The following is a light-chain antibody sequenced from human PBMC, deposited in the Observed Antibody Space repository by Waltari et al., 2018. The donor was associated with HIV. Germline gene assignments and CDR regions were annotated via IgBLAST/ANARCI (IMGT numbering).Light chain of an antibody. V-gene: IGLV8-61*01. CDR2: STN. J-gene: IGLJ2*01. CDR3: VLYLGSGISV. Sequence: QTVVTQEAPFSVSPGGTVTLTCGLSSGSVSTNYYPSWYQQTPGQAPRTLIYSTNTRSSGVPDRFSGSIRGNKAALTITGAQADDESDYYCVLYLGSGISVFGGGTKLTVL. CDR1: SGSVSTNYY.